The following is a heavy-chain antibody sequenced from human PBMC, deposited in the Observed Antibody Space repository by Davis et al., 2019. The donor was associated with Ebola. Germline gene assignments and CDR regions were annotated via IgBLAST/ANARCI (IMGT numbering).Heavy chain of an antibody. CDR2: INPNSGGT. CDR1: GYTFTGYY. Sequence: AASVKVSCKASGYTFTGYYMHWVRQAPGQGLEWMGRINPNSGGTNYAQKFQGRVTMTRDTSISTAYMELSRLRSDDTAVYYCASGKYYGSGSYLFDYWGQGTLVTVSS. V-gene: IGHV1-2*06. D-gene: IGHD3-10*01. J-gene: IGHJ4*02. CDR3: ASGKYYGSGSYLFDY.